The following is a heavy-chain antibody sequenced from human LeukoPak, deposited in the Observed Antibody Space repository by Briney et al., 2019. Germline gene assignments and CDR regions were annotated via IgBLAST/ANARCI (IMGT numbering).Heavy chain of an antibody. V-gene: IGHV1-69*01. CDR2: IIPIFGTA. CDR3: ARGYGDYEERFDP. CDR1: GGTFSSYA. Sequence: VASVKVSCKASGGTFSSYAISWVRQAPGQGLEWMGGIIPIFGTANYAQKFQGRVTITADESTSTAYMELSSLRSEDTAVYYCARGYGDYEERFDPWGQGTLVTVSS. J-gene: IGHJ5*02. D-gene: IGHD4-17*01.